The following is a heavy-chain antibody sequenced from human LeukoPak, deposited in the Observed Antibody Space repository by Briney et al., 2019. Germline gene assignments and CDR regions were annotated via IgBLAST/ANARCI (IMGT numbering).Heavy chain of an antibody. CDR1: GFIFSYYG. CDR3: AKERGHSKPFDY. Sequence: PGGSLRLSCEVSGFIFSYYGMNWVRQAPRKGLEWVSAISDSGDATYYADSVKGRFTISRDNSKSTLYLQMNNLRAEDTALYYCAKERGHSKPFDYWGQGTLVTVSS. V-gene: IGHV3-23*01. J-gene: IGHJ4*02. CDR2: ISDSGDAT. D-gene: IGHD4-23*01.